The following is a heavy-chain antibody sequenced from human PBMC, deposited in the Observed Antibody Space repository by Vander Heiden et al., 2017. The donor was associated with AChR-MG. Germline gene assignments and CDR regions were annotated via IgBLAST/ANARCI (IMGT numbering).Heavy chain of an antibody. CDR2: IYYSGST. D-gene: IGHD6-19*01. CDR1: GGSISSSSYY. Sequence: QLQLQESGPGLVKPSETLSLTCPVSGGSISSSSYYWGWIRQPPGKGLEWIGSIYYSGSTYYNPSLKRRVTISVETSKNQFSLKLSSVTAADTAVYYCARRRAVAGTRWGYYYYMDVWGKGTTVTVSS. V-gene: IGHV4-39*01. J-gene: IGHJ6*03. CDR3: ARRRAVAGTRWGYYYYMDV.